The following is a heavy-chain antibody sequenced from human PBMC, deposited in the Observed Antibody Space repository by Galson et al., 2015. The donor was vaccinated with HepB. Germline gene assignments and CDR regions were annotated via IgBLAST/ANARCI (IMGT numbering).Heavy chain of an antibody. CDR3: ARHLPAKWLLPTPYAFDI. D-gene: IGHD3-22*01. J-gene: IGHJ3*02. CDR1: GYSFTSYW. V-gene: IGHV5-10-1*01. CDR2: IDPSDSYT. Sequence: QSGAEVKKPGESLRISCKGSGYSFTSYWISWVRQMPGKGLEWMGRIDPSDSYTNYSPSFQGHVTISADKSISTAYLQWSSLKASDTAMYYCARHLPAKWLLPTPYAFDIWGQGTMVTVSS.